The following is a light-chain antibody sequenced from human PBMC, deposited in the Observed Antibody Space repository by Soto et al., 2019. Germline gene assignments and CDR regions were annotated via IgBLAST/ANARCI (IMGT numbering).Light chain of an antibody. CDR1: QDINIY. CDR3: QQYENLPS. J-gene: IGKJ2*01. CDR2: EAS. V-gene: IGKV1-33*01. Sequence: DIQMTQSPSSLSASVGDRVTITCQSSQDINIYLNWYQQKPGKAPKLLIYEASNLQTGVPSRFSGRGSGTDFTFSISSLQPEDMGTYYCQQYENLPSVGQGTKLEIK.